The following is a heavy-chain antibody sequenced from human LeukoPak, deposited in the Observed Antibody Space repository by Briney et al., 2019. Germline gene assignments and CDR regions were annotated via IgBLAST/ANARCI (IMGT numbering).Heavy chain of an antibody. J-gene: IGHJ4*02. CDR1: GSTFSRYC. CDR2: ISGSGGST. V-gene: IGHV3-23*01. CDR3: ANSAIYGDYRSLDY. Sequence: GGSLSLACAASGSTFSRYCMNWVRQAPGKGLEWVSAISGSGGSTYYADSVQGRFTISIDNSKNTLYLQMNSLRAEDTAVYYCANSAIYGDYRSLDYWGQGTLVTVSS. D-gene: IGHD4-17*01.